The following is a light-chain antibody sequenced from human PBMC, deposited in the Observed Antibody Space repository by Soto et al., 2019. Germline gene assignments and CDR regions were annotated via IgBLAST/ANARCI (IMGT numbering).Light chain of an antibody. CDR1: QSVSIL. Sequence: EIVMTQSPATLSLSPGERATLSCRASQSVSILLVACQQKPGQAPTLLIHAATTRATGIRARFSGSGSGTEFNLTLSSLQSEDFAVYYCQQRSNWPLTWTFGQGTKVDIK. V-gene: IGKV3-15*01. J-gene: IGKJ1*01. CDR3: QQRSNWPLTWT. CDR2: AAT.